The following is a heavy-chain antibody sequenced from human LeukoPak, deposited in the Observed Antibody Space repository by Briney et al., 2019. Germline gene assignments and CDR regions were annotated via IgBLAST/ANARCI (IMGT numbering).Heavy chain of an antibody. Sequence: GGSLRLSCAASGFTFSSFSMNWVRQAPGKGLEWVSYIRTSGTNTDYTGSVKGRFTISRDSSKNTLYLQMNSLRAEDTAVYYCAKREISALFNLYYFDYWGQGTLVTVSS. CDR1: GFTFSSFS. CDR3: AKREISALFNLYYFDY. J-gene: IGHJ4*02. CDR2: IRTSGTNT. V-gene: IGHV3-48*01. D-gene: IGHD6-13*01.